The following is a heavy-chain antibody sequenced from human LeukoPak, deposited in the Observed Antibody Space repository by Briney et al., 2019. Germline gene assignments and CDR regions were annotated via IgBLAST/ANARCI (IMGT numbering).Heavy chain of an antibody. CDR2: ITGDGSGA. CDR1: GFTFSSYG. J-gene: IGHJ4*02. V-gene: IGHV3-74*01. CDR3: ARFAVTTAGDY. Sequence: GRSLRLSCAASGFTFSSYGMHWVRQAPGKGLVWVSRITGDGSGANYADSVKGRFTISRDNAKNTLYLQMNSLRAEDTAVYYCARFAVTTAGDYWGQGTLVTVSS. D-gene: IGHD1-1*01.